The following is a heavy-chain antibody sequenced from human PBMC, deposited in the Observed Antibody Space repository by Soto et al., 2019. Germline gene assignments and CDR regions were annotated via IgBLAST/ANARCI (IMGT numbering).Heavy chain of an antibody. CDR2: VYPDGSDV. CDR1: GFNFSNYW. V-gene: IGHV5-51*03. J-gene: IGHJ6*02. Sequence: GKSLKISCKGSGFNFSNYWIGWVRLMPGKGLEWMGNVYPDGSDVRYSPSFEGQVTISVDKSTSTAYLHWSSLKASDTAMYFCASRGDTEYYSAMDVWGPGTTVTVSS. CDR3: ASRGDTEYYSAMDV. D-gene: IGHD2-21*02.